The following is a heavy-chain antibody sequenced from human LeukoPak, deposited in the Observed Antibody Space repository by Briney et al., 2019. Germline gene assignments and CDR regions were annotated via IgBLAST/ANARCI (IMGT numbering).Heavy chain of an antibody. D-gene: IGHD3-10*01. J-gene: IGHJ4*02. CDR1: GGSFSGYY. CDR2: INHSGST. V-gene: IGHV4-34*01. CDR3: ARGGAYYYGSGSYSSFGY. Sequence: SETLSLTCAVYGGSFSGYYWSWIRQPPGKGLEWIGEINHSGSTNYNPSLKSRVTISVDTSKNQFSLKLSSVTAADTAVYYCARGGAYYYGSGSYSSFGYWGQGTLVTVSS.